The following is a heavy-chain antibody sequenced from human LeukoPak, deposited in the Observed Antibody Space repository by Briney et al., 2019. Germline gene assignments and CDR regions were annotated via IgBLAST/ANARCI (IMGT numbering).Heavy chain of an antibody. Sequence: ASVKVSCKASGYTFTSYGISWVRQAPGQGLEWMGWISAYNGNTNYAQKLQGRVTMTTDTSTRTAYMELRSLRPDDTAVYYCARDHWGTTGTTVDYWGQGTLVTVSS. CDR2: ISAYNGNT. V-gene: IGHV1-18*01. CDR3: ARDHWGTTGTTVDY. D-gene: IGHD1-1*01. J-gene: IGHJ4*02. CDR1: GYTFTSYG.